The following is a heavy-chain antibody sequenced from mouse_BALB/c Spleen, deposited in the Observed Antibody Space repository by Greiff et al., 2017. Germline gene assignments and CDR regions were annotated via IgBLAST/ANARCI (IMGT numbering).Heavy chain of an antibody. D-gene: IGHD1-3*01. CDR2: IWAGGST. Sequence: VKLVESGPGLVAPSQSLSITCTVSGFSLTSYGVHWVRQPPGKGLEWLGVIWAGGSTNYNSALMSRLSISKDNSKSQVFLKMNSLQTDDTAMYYCARDGHKGFAYWGQGTLVTVSA. CDR1: GFSLTSYG. V-gene: IGHV2-9*02. CDR3: ARDGHKGFAY. J-gene: IGHJ3*01.